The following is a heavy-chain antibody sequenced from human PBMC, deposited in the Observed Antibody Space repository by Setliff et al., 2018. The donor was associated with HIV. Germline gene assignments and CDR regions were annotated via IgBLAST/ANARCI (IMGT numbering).Heavy chain of an antibody. V-gene: IGHV4-38-2*02. D-gene: IGHD6-19*01. CDR1: GYSISSGYY. Sequence: PSETLSLTCTVSGYSISSGYYWGWIRQPPGKGLEWIGSIYHSGSTYNNPSLKSRVTISVDTSKNQFSLKLNSITAADTAVYYCAREVFSGWRIFDIWGHGTMVTVSS. CDR2: IYHSGST. CDR3: AREVFSGWRIFDI. J-gene: IGHJ3*02.